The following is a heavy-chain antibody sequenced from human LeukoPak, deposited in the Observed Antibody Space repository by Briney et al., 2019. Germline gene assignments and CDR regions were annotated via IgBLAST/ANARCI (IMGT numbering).Heavy chain of an antibody. CDR1: GGSISSYY. Sequence: SETLSLTCTVSGGSISSYYWSWIRQPPGKGLEWIGYIYYSGSTNYNPSLKSRVTISGDTSKNQFSLKLSSVTAADTAVYYCARSTYYYDSSGYPYYFDYWGQGTLVAVSS. CDR3: ARSTYYYDSSGYPYYFDY. J-gene: IGHJ4*02. CDR2: IYYSGST. V-gene: IGHV4-59*12. D-gene: IGHD3-22*01.